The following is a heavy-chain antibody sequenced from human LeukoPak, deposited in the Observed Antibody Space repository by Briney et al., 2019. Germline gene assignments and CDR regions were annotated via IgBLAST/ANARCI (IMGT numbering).Heavy chain of an antibody. V-gene: IGHV4-34*01. CDR1: GRSFSGYY. Sequence: SQTLSLTCAVYGRSFSGYYWSWIRQPPGKGLEWIGEINHSGSTNYNPSLKSRVTISVDTSKNQFSLKLSSVTAADRAVYHCARFRRIQQLVLVSYYYYGMDAWGKGTTVTVSS. J-gene: IGHJ6*04. D-gene: IGHD6-13*01. CDR3: ARFRRIQQLVLVSYYYYGMDA. CDR2: INHSGST.